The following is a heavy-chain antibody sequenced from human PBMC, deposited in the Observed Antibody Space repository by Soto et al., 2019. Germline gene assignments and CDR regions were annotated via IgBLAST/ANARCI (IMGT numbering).Heavy chain of an antibody. Sequence: SETLSLTCTVSGGSISSGGYYWSWIRQHPGKGLEWIGYIYYSGSTYYNPSLKSRVTISVDTSKNQFSLKLSSVTAADTAVYYCARVRSSNEFDPWGQGTLVTVSS. CDR2: IYYSGST. CDR3: ARVRSSNEFDP. CDR1: GGSISSGGYY. D-gene: IGHD2-2*01. J-gene: IGHJ5*02. V-gene: IGHV4-31*03.